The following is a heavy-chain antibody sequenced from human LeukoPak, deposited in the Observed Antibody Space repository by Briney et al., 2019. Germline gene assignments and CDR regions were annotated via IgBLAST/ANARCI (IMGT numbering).Heavy chain of an antibody. CDR3: AREGIAAAGTRFDP. CDR1: GGSITSSSYY. D-gene: IGHD6-13*01. V-gene: IGHV4-39*07. Sequence: SETLSLTCTVSGGSITSSSYYWVWIRQPPGKGLEWIGSIFHSGSTYYNASLKSRVTISVDTSKNQFSLKLSSVTAADTAVYYCAREGIAAAGTRFDPWGQGTLVTVSS. J-gene: IGHJ5*02. CDR2: IFHSGST.